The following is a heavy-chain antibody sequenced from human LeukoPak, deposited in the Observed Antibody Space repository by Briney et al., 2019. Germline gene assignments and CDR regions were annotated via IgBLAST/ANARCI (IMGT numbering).Heavy chain of an antibody. CDR2: ISYDGSNK. CDR1: GFTFSSYG. CDR3: AKDGASRGYSGFGLYYYGMDV. Sequence: GGSLRLSCAASGFTFSSYGMHWVRQAPGKGLEWVAVISYDGSNKYYADSVKGRFTISRDNSKNTLYLQTNSLRAEDTAVYYCAKDGASRGYSGFGLYYYGMDVWGQGTTVTVSS. J-gene: IGHJ6*02. V-gene: IGHV3-30*18. D-gene: IGHD5-12*01.